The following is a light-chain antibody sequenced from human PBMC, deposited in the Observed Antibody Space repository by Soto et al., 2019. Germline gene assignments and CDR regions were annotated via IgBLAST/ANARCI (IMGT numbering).Light chain of an antibody. V-gene: IGLV2-14*01. CDR2: EVG. J-gene: IGLJ1*01. CDR1: SSNIGSNT. Sequence: QSVLTQPPSASGTPGQRVTISCSGSSSNIGSNTVSWYQQHPGKAPKLMIYEVGNRPSGVSDRFSGSKSGNTASLTISGLQAEDEADYYCSSYTSTNTLVFGTGTKVTVL. CDR3: SSYTSTNTLV.